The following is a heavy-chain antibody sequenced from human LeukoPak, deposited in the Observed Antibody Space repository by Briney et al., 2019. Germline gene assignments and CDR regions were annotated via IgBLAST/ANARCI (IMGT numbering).Heavy chain of an antibody. D-gene: IGHD5-24*01. V-gene: IGHV3-7*01. CDR2: INQDGSEK. CDR1: GLRFGSFW. CDR3: ARERDGRFFDY. J-gene: IGHJ4*02. Sequence: PGGSLRLSCAVSGLRFGSFWMSWVRQAPGKGLEWVANINQDGSEKYFVDSVRGRFTISRDNSKNSLHLQMNTLRAEDTAVYYCARERDGRFFDYWGQGTLVTVYS.